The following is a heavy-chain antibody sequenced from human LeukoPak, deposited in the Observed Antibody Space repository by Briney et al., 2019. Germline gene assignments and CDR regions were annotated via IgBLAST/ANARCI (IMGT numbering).Heavy chain of an antibody. CDR2: IYYSGST. Sequence: PSETLSLTCTVSGDSISSYYWNWIRQPPGKGLEWIGYIYYSGSTNYSPSLKSRVTISVDTSKNQFSLKLSSVTAADTAVYYCARLSSLANIAARGRTWFDTWGQGSLVTVSS. CDR1: GDSISSYY. D-gene: IGHD6-6*01. CDR3: ARLSSLANIAARGRTWFDT. J-gene: IGHJ5*02. V-gene: IGHV4-59*01.